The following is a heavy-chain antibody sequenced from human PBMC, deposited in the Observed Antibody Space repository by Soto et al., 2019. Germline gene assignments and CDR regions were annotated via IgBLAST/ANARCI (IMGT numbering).Heavy chain of an antibody. D-gene: IGHD6-25*01. CDR1: GFTVSNNY. CDR3: GTQRGGGGY. J-gene: IGHJ4*02. V-gene: IGHV3-53*01. CDR2: IYSGGYT. Sequence: EVQLVESGGGLIQPGGSLRLSCAVSGFTVSNNYMSWVRQAPGKGLEGVSVIYSGGYTAYGDSVKGRFTISRDNSNNTLSIQRNTEAPPDPGVYYCGTQRGGGGYWGQGTLVTVSS.